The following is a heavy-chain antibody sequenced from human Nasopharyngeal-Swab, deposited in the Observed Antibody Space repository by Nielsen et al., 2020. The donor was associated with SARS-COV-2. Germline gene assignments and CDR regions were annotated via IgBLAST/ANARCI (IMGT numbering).Heavy chain of an antibody. CDR1: GFTFSSYA. Sequence: GESLKISCAASGFTFSSYAMSWVRQAPGKGPEWVSAISGSGGSTYHADSEKGRFTISRDNSKNTLYLQMSSLRTEDTAVYYCAKSKIMITFGGARDYFDYWGQGTLVTVSS. D-gene: IGHD3-16*01. V-gene: IGHV3-23*01. CDR2: ISGSGGST. J-gene: IGHJ4*02. CDR3: AKSKIMITFGGARDYFDY.